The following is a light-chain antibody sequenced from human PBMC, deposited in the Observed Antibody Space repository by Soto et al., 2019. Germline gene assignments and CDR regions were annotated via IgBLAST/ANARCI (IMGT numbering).Light chain of an antibody. V-gene: IGKV3-20*01. J-gene: IGKJ1*01. CDR3: QHYGSSIWT. Sequence: EIVLTQSPGTLCLSPGERATLSCRASQSVSSSYLVWYQQKPGQAPRLLIYGASSRATGIPDRFSGSGSGTDFPLTISRLEPEDFAVYYCQHYGSSIWTFGQGTKVEIK. CDR2: GAS. CDR1: QSVSSSY.